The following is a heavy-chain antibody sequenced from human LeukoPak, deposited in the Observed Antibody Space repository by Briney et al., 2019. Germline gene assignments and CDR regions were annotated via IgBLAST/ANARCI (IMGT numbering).Heavy chain of an antibody. Sequence: ASVKVSCKTSGYIFGHNGISWVRQAPGQGPEWMGWISAYYGDTNYAQKLQGRVTMTTDTSTSTAYMELRSLRSDDTAVYYCARGEGSSWHPFDYWGQGTLVTVSS. CDR3: ARGEGSSWHPFDY. CDR2: ISAYYGDT. D-gene: IGHD6-13*01. J-gene: IGHJ4*02. V-gene: IGHV1-18*01. CDR1: GYIFGHNG.